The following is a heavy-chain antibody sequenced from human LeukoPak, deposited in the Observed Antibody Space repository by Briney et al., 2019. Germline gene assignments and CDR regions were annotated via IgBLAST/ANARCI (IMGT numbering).Heavy chain of an antibody. Sequence: GGSLRLACAASGFPFNTYAMHWVRQAPGKGPEWVALIWHDVSNENYADSVKGRFTVSRDNSKNTLYLQMNSLGVDDTAVYYCAGDFHDSFDIWGQGTMVIVSS. CDR1: GFPFNTYA. J-gene: IGHJ3*02. CDR2: IWHDVSNE. V-gene: IGHV3-33*01. CDR3: AGDFHDSFDI.